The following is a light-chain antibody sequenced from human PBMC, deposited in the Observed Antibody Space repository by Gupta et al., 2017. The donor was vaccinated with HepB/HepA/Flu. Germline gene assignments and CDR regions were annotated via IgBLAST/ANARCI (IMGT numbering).Light chain of an antibody. CDR3: LPLYRDKDLV. CDR1: TVAVTSSLY. Sequence: QAVVSQEPSLTVSPGGTVTLTCGSSTVAVTSSLYPCWFQQKPGQAPKTLIYGTNNRHARAPARFSGSFLGGTAALTLSEAWPEEEAVYHGLPLYRDKDLVFGGGTKPTVL. V-gene: IGLV7-46*01. J-gene: IGLJ2*01. CDR2: GTN.